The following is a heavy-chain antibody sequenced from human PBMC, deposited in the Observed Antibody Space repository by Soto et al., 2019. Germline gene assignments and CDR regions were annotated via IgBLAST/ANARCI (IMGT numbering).Heavy chain of an antibody. CDR1: GFNFSSYA. D-gene: IGHD3-3*01. Sequence: EVQLLESGGGLVQPGGSLRLSCAASGFNFSSYAMSWVRQDPGKGLEWVSVVSGSAGSTYYADSVKGRFTISRDNSKNTLYLQMNSLRAEDTAVYYCAKDASSGITSFDSWGRGTVVTVSS. CDR2: VSGSAGST. J-gene: IGHJ2*01. V-gene: IGHV3-23*01. CDR3: AKDASSGITSFDS.